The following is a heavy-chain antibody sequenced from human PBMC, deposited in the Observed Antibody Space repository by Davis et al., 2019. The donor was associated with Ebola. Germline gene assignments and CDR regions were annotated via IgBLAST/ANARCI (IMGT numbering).Heavy chain of an antibody. Sequence: SETLSLTCTVSGGSISSGDYYWSWIRQPPGKGLEWIGYIYYSGSTYYNPSLKSRVTISVDTSKNQFSLQLNSVTPEDTAVYYCAHNLHIAVEGALWAFDIWGQGTMVTVSS. J-gene: IGHJ3*02. CDR1: GGSISSGDYY. V-gene: IGHV4-30-4*01. CDR2: IYYSGST. CDR3: AHNLHIAVEGALWAFDI. D-gene: IGHD6-19*01.